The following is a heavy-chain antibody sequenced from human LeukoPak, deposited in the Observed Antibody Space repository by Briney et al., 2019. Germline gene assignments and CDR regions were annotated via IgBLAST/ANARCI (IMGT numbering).Heavy chain of an antibody. J-gene: IGHJ5*02. V-gene: IGHV1-2*04. CDR2: INPNSGGT. CDR1: GYTFTNYY. D-gene: IGHD4-23*01. Sequence: ASLKVSCKASGYTFTNYYINWVRQAPGQGLEWMGWINPNSGGTKFAQKFKGWVTMTRDTSISTAYMELSRLNSDDTAVYYCARDLVTVATPQLDAWGQGTLVTVPS. CDR3: ARDLVTVATPQLDA.